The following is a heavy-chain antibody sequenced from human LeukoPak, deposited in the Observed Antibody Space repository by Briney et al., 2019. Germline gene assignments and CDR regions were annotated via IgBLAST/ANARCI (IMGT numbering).Heavy chain of an antibody. Sequence: TGGSLRLSCAASGFTFSSYSMNWVRQAPGKGLEWVTYISSSSSTIYYADSVKGRFTISRDNAKNSLYLEMNHLRAEDTAVYYCARKTGGSLDIWGQGTMVTVSS. D-gene: IGHD7-27*01. V-gene: IGHV3-48*01. CDR2: ISSSSSTI. J-gene: IGHJ3*02. CDR1: GFTFSSYS. CDR3: ARKTGGSLDI.